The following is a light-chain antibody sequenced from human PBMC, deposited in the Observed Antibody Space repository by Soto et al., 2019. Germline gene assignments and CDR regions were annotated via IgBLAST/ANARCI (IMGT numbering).Light chain of an antibody. CDR2: AAA. CDR3: QQAYGAPPT. CDR1: QSITTS. V-gene: IGKV1-39*01. Sequence: DIQMTQSPSTLSASVGDRVTITCRASQSITTSLAWYQQRPGKAPKLLIYAAARLQTGVPSRFSGSGSGTDFTLTISSLQPEDFATYYCQQAYGAPPTFGQGTKVDIK. J-gene: IGKJ1*01.